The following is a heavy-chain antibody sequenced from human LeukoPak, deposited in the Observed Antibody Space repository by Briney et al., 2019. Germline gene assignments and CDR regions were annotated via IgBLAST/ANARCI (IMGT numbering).Heavy chain of an antibody. V-gene: IGHV3-30*04. CDR2: TSSDGSKT. CDR3: AKRGSSGWYRLDAFDI. Sequence: GGSLRLSCAASGFHFNSFAFHWVRQAPGKGLEWVAFTSSDGSKTDYVDSVKGRFTISRDNSKNTLYLQMNSLRAEDTAVYYCAKRGSSGWYRLDAFDIWGQGTMVTVSS. CDR1: GFHFNSFA. J-gene: IGHJ3*02. D-gene: IGHD6-19*01.